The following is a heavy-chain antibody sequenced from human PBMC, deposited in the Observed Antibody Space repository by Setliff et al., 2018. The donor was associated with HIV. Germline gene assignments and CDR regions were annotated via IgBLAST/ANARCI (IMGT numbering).Heavy chain of an antibody. CDR2: IYWDDDK. V-gene: IGHV2-5*02. D-gene: IGHD6-13*01. J-gene: IGHJ2*01. CDR3: AHGRIASADPGYFDL. CDR1: GFSLSTSGVG. Sequence: SGPTLVNPTQTLTLTCTFSGFSLSTSGVGVRWIRQPPGKALEWLALIYWDDDKFYNPSLESSLTITKYTSKNRVVLTMTNLDPVDTATYFRAHGRIASADPGYFDLWGRGTLVTVSS.